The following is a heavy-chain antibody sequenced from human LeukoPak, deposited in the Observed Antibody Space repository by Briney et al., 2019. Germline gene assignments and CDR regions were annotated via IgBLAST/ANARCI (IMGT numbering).Heavy chain of an antibody. J-gene: IGHJ4*02. Sequence: SETLSLTCSVSGGSISSSSYFWGWIRQPPGKGLEWIGSVYYSGSTYYNPSLKSRVTISVDTSKNQFSLKLSSVIAADTAAYYCARRPSDVGASFDYWGQGTLVTVSS. D-gene: IGHD3-10*01. CDR2: VYYSGST. CDR3: ARRPSDVGASFDY. V-gene: IGHV4-39*01. CDR1: GGSISSSSYF.